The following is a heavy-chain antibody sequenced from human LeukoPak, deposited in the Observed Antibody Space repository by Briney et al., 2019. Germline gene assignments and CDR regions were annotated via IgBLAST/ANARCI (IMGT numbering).Heavy chain of an antibody. CDR2: IIPIFGTA. V-gene: IGHV1-69*13. CDR3: ARDSSGSLDY. CDR1: GGTFSSYA. D-gene: IGHD1-26*01. J-gene: IGHJ4*02. Sequence: GASVKVSCKASGGTFSSYAISWVRQAPGQGLEWMGGIIPIFGTANYAQKFQGRVTITADESTSTAYMELSSMRTEDTALYYCARDSSGSLDYWGQGTLVTVSS.